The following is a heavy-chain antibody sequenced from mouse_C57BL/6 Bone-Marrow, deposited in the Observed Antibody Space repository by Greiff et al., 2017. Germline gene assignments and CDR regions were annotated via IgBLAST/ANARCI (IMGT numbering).Heavy chain of an antibody. CDR2: INPSTGGT. J-gene: IGHJ2*01. V-gene: IGHV1-42*01. Sequence: VQLQQSGPELVKPGASVKISCKASGYSFTGYYMNWVKQSPEKSLEWIGEINPSTGGTTYNQKIKAKATLTVDKSSSTAYMQLKSLTSEDSAVYYCARVSNFHYWGQGTTLTVSS. D-gene: IGHD2-5*01. CDR1: GYSFTGYY. CDR3: ARVSNFHY.